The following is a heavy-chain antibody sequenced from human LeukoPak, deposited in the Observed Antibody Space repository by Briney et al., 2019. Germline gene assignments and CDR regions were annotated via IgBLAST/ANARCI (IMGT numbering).Heavy chain of an antibody. V-gene: IGHV1-69*05. Sequence: SVKVSCKASGGTFSSYAISWVRQAPGQGLEWMGGIIPIFGTANYAQKFQGRVTITTDESTSTAYMELSSLKSEDTAVYYCARTPLKDYYDSSGPTYYFDYWGQGTLVTVSS. CDR2: IIPIFGTA. D-gene: IGHD3-22*01. J-gene: IGHJ4*02. CDR1: GGTFSSYA. CDR3: ARTPLKDYYDSSGPTYYFDY.